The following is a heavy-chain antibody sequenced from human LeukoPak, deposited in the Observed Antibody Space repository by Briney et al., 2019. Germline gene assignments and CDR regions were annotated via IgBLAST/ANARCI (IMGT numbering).Heavy chain of an antibody. D-gene: IGHD6-6*01. CDR2: ISGSGAST. CDR1: GFTFSTYA. V-gene: IGHV3-23*01. Sequence: QTGGSLRLSCAASGFTFSTYAMSWVRQAPGKGLEWVSVISGSGASTYYADSVKGRFTISRDNSKNTLYLQMNSLRAEDTAVYYCAKGGRSDYFDFWGQGTLVTVSS. CDR3: AKGGRSDYFDF. J-gene: IGHJ4*02.